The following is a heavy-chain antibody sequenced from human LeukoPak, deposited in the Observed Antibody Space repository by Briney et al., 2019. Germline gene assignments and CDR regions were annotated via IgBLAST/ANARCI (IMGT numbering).Heavy chain of an antibody. D-gene: IGHD3-10*01. CDR1: GGSFSGYY. CDR3: ARIRRVYYGSGSYYYYYYMDV. J-gene: IGHJ6*03. CDR2: INHSGST. Sequence: SETLSPTCAVYGGSFSGYYWSWIRQPPGKGLEWIGEINHSGSTNYNPSLKSRVTISVDTSKNQFSLKLSSVTAADTAVYYCARIRRVYYGSGSYYYYYYMDVWGKGTTVTVSS. V-gene: IGHV4-34*01.